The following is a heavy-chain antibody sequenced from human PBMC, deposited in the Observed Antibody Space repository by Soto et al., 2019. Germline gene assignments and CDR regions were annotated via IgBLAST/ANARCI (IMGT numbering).Heavy chain of an antibody. J-gene: IGHJ4*02. CDR1: GFPFSAYG. Sequence: TGGSLRLSCAASGFPFSAYGMHWVRQAPGKGLQWVAVIWFDGGNEYYADSVRGRFTISRDNSKNTLYLQMNSLTDEDTAVYYCARDSGGSGYEFDHWGQAPLVTVSS. V-gene: IGHV3-33*01. D-gene: IGHD3-22*01. CDR2: IWFDGGNE. CDR3: ARDSGGSGYEFDH.